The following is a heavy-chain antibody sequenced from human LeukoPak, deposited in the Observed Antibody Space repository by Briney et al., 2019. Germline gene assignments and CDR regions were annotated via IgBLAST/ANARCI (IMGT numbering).Heavy chain of an antibody. D-gene: IGHD5-12*01. CDR1: GFTFSDYN. Sequence: GGSLRLSCAASGFTFSDYNMRWIRQAPGKGLEWVSSISRSGSTKYYADSVKGRFTISRDNAKNSLFLQMNSLRAEDTAVYYCAKTGYGLNDYYYYMDVWGKGTTVTISS. J-gene: IGHJ6*03. CDR2: ISRSGSTK. V-gene: IGHV3-11*01. CDR3: AKTGYGLNDYYYYMDV.